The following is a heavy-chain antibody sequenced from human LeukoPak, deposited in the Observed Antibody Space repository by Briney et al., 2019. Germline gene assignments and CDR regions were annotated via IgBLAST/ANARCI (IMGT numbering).Heavy chain of an antibody. V-gene: IGHV3-30-3*01. J-gene: IGHJ4*02. Sequence: PGRSLRLSCAASGFTFSSYAMHWVRQAPGKGLEWVAVISYDGSNKYYADSVKGRFTISRDSSKNTLYLQMNSLRAEDTAVYYCASTGSGATTIDYWGQGTLVTVSS. CDR3: ASTGSGATTIDY. D-gene: IGHD1-26*01. CDR2: ISYDGSNK. CDR1: GFTFSSYA.